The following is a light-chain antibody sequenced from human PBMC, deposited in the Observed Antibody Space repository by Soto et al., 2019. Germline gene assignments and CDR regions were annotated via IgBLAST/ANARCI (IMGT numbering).Light chain of an antibody. CDR2: GAS. Sequence: EIVVTQSPGTRSLSPGERATLSGRASQSVSNYYLAWYQQKPGQAPRLHIYGASNRATGIPDKFSGSGSGTVFTLTISRLEPEDFAVYYCQQYGSSRTFGQGTKVEIK. CDR1: QSVSNYY. J-gene: IGKJ1*01. CDR3: QQYGSSRT. V-gene: IGKV3-20*01.